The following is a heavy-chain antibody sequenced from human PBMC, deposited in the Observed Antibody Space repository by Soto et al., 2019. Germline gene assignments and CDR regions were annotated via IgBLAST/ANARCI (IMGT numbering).Heavy chain of an antibody. D-gene: IGHD3-22*01. CDR2: IYYSGST. J-gene: IGHJ5*02. CDR1: GGSISSYY. CDR3: ARARDYYDSSGYYPTRDWFDP. V-gene: IGHV4-59*01. Sequence: SETLSLTCTVSGGSISSYYWSWIRQPPGKGLEWIGYIYYSGSTNYNPSLKSRVTISVDTSKNQFSLKLSSVTAADTAVYYCARARDYYDSSGYYPTRDWFDPWGQGTQVTVSS.